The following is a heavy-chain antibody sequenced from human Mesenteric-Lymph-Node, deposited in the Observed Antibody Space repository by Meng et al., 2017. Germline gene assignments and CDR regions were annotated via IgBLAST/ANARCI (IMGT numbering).Heavy chain of an antibody. CDR1: GFTFDDYA. CDR3: ARDPYSGYDYGSDY. D-gene: IGHD5-12*01. J-gene: IGHJ4*02. V-gene: IGHV3-43D*03. Sequence: GGSLRLSCAASGFTFDDYAMHWVRQAPGKGLEWVSLISWDGGSTYYADSVKGRFTISRDNAKNSLYLQMNSLRAEDTALYYCARDPYSGYDYGSDYWGQGTLVTVSS. CDR2: ISWDGGST.